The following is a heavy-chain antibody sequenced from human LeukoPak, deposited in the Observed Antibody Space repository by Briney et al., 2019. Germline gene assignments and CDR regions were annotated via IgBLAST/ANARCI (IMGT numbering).Heavy chain of an antibody. V-gene: IGHV3-49*04. CDR3: TRGVGIFDY. CDR2: IRSKAYGGTT. J-gene: IGHJ4*02. Sequence: GGSLRLSSTASGFTFGDYAMSWVRQAPGKGMEWVGFIRSKAYGGTTGYAASVKGRFTISRDDSKSIAYLQMNSLKTEDTAVYYCTRGVGIFDYWGQGTLVTVSS. D-gene: IGHD1-26*01. CDR1: GFTFGDYA.